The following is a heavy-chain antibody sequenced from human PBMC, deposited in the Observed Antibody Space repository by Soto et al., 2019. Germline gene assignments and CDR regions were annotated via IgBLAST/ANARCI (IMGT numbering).Heavy chain of an antibody. CDR3: ARDYRDDYGDYSDY. V-gene: IGHV1-69*13. D-gene: IGHD4-17*01. J-gene: IGHJ4*02. CDR1: GGTFSSYA. Sequence: SEKVSCKAPGGTFSSYAISWVRQAPGQGLEWMGGIIPIFGTANYAQKFQGRVTITADESTSTAYMELSSLRSEDTAVYYCARDYRDDYGDYSDYWGQGTLVTVSS. CDR2: IIPIFGTA.